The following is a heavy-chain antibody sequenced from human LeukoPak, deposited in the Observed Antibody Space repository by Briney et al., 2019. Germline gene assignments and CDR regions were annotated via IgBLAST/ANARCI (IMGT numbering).Heavy chain of an antibody. CDR2: IYHSGST. CDR1: GYSISSGYY. V-gene: IGHV4-38-2*01. Sequence: PSETLSLTCAVSGYSISSGYYWGWIRQPPGKGLEWIGSIYHSGSTYHNPSLKSRVTISVDTSKNQFSLKLSSVTAADTAVYYCARGWDSSGWYILFGYWGQGTLVTVSS. CDR3: ARGWDSSGWYILFGY. J-gene: IGHJ4*02. D-gene: IGHD6-19*01.